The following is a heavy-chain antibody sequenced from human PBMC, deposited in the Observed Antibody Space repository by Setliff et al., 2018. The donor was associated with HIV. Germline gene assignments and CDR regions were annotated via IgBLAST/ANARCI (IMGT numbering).Heavy chain of an antibody. CDR3: ARVGWDTYYMDV. CDR1: GFTFSSYS. J-gene: IGHJ6*03. Sequence: GSLRLSCVASGFTFSSYSMNWVRQAPGKGLEWVSSISSSSSYIKYAQTVKGRFTISRDNAKNSLSLLMTSLRADDTAVYYCARVGWDTYYMDVWGKGTTVTVSS. V-gene: IGHV3-21*01. D-gene: IGHD1-26*01. CDR2: ISSSSSYI.